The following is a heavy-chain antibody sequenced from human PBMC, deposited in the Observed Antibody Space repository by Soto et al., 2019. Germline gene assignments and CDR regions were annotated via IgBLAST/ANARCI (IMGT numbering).Heavy chain of an antibody. CDR3: ARDEDIVVVPAARPPIGMDV. Sequence: QVQLVESGGGVVQPGRSLRLSCAASGFTFSSYGMHWVRQAPGKGLEWVAVIWYDGSNKYYADSVKGRFTISRDNSKNTLYLQMNSLRAEDTAVYYCARDEDIVVVPAARPPIGMDVWGQGTTVTVSS. J-gene: IGHJ6*02. CDR1: GFTFSSYG. V-gene: IGHV3-33*01. D-gene: IGHD2-2*01. CDR2: IWYDGSNK.